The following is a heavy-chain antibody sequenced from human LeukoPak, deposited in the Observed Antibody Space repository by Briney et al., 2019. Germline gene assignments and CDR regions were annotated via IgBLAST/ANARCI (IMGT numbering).Heavy chain of an antibody. CDR3: AKDHYWSIDY. Sequence: GGSLRLSCAASRFTFSSYWMNWVRQAPGQGLVWVSRIKGDGISTNYADSVKGRFTISRDIAKNALYLQMNSLRAEDTGVYYCAKDHYWSIDYWGRETLVTVSS. D-gene: IGHD3-3*01. V-gene: IGHV3-74*01. J-gene: IGHJ4*02. CDR1: RFTFSSYW. CDR2: IKGDGIST.